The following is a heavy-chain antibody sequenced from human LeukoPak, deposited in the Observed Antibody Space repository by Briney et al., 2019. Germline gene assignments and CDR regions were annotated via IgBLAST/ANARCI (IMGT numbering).Heavy chain of an antibody. CDR2: IYTSGST. CDR1: GGSISSYY. J-gene: IGHJ4*02. Sequence: PSETLSLTCTVPGGSISSYYWSWIRQPAGKGLEWIGRIYTSGSTNYNPSLKSRVTMSVDTSKNQFSLKLSSVTAADTAVYYCARGSGYSSGWRSYYFDYWGQGTLVTVSS. D-gene: IGHD6-19*01. V-gene: IGHV4-4*07. CDR3: ARGSGYSSGWRSYYFDY.